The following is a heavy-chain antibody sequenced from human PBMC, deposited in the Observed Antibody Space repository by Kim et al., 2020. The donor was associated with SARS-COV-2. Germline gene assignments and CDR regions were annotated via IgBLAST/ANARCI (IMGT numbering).Heavy chain of an antibody. Sequence: ASVKVSCKASGYTFTSYGISWVRQAPGQGLEWMGWISAYNGNTNYAQKLQGRVTMTTDTSTSTAYMELRSLRSDDTAVYYCARGIPSDPYYYGMDVWGQGTTVTVSS. J-gene: IGHJ6*02. V-gene: IGHV1-18*04. CDR2: ISAYNGNT. CDR3: ARGIPSDPYYYGMDV. CDR1: GYTFTSYG.